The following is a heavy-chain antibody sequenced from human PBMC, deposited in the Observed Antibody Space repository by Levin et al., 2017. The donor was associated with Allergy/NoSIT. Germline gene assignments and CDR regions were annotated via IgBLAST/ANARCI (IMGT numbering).Heavy chain of an antibody. CDR2: INPNSGGT. V-gene: IGHV1-2*02. J-gene: IGHJ5*02. Sequence: ASVKVSCKASGYTFTGYYMHWVRQAPGQGLEWMGWINPNSGGTNYAQKFQGRVTMTRDTSISTAYMELSRLRSDDTAVYYCARVEMATIGDWFDPWGQGTLVTVSS. D-gene: IGHD5-12*01. CDR3: ARVEMATIGDWFDP. CDR1: GYTFTGYY.